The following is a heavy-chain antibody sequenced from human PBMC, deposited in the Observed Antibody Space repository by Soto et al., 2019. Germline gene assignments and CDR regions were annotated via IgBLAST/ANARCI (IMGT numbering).Heavy chain of an antibody. CDR3: ATMGTPATGLYYFDN. CDR1: GVSISSGDYY. Sequence: QVQLQESGPGLVKPSQTLSLTCTVSGVSISSGDYYWSWIRQPPGKGLEWIGIMSYSGIPFYNASLKRQFTMSVDTSKSQFSLSLSFVTAADTAVYYCATMGTPATGLYYFDNRGQGTLVTVSS. J-gene: IGHJ4*02. V-gene: IGHV4-30-4*01. D-gene: IGHD1-7*01. CDR2: MSYSGIP.